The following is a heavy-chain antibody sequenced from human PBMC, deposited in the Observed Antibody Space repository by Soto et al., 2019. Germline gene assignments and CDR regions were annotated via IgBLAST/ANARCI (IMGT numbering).Heavy chain of an antibody. CDR3: VGVVSIPGYPAN. J-gene: IGHJ4*02. V-gene: IGHV1-69*12. Sequence: QVQLVQSGAEVRQPASSVKVSCKTSGGTFSSYAISWVRQAPGQGLEWMGGIVPIVDTSTYAQKFQGRVTITADESTSTVHVELISLRSDDPAVYYCVGVVSIPGYPANWGQGTLFTVSS. D-gene: IGHD5-12*01. CDR1: GGTFSSYA. CDR2: IVPIVDTS.